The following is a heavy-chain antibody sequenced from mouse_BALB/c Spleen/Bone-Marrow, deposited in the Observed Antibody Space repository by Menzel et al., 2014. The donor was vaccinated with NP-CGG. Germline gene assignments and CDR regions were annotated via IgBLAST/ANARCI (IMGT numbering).Heavy chain of an antibody. V-gene: IGHV2-4-1*01. Sequence: VQLQQSGPGLVQPSQSLSITCTVSGFSLTTYAVHWVRQSPGKGLEWLGVIWSGGNTDYNTAFISRLGITKANSNSQVFFKMNSLQADDTAIYYCARNSDWFAYWGQGTLVTVSA. CDR1: GFSLTTYA. J-gene: IGHJ3*01. CDR2: IWSGGNT. CDR3: ARNSDWFAY.